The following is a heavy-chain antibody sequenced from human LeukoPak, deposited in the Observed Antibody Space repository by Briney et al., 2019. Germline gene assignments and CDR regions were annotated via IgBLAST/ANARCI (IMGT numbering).Heavy chain of an antibody. J-gene: IGHJ4*02. D-gene: IGHD6-19*01. CDR2: ISSSSSYI. CDR1: GFTFDDYA. Sequence: PGRSLRLSCAASGFTFDDYAMNWVRQAPGKGLEWVSSISSSSSYIYYADSVKGRFTISRDNAENSLYLQMNSLRAEDTAVYYCASGFSSGWYNFDYWGQGTLVTVSS. CDR3: ASGFSSGWYNFDY. V-gene: IGHV3-21*01.